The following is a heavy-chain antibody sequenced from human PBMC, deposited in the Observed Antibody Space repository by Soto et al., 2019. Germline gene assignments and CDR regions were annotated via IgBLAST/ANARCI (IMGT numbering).Heavy chain of an antibody. CDR1: GFTFSSYW. CDR3: AKAGLRLGELSKRGPFDY. V-gene: IGHV3-23*01. J-gene: IGHJ4*02. Sequence: GGSLRLSCAASGFTFSSYWMHWVRQAPGKGLEWVSVISISGGTTYYADSVKGRFTISRDNSKNTLYLQMDSLRAEDTAVYYCAKAGLRLGELSKRGPFDYWGQGTLVTVSS. CDR2: ISISGGTT. D-gene: IGHD3-16*02.